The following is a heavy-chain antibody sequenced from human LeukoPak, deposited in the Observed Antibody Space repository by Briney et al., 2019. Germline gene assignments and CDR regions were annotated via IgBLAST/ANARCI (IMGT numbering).Heavy chain of an antibody. J-gene: IGHJ3*02. CDR2: ISGDGGST. CDR1: GFTFDDYA. V-gene: IGHV3-43*02. Sequence: GGSLRLSCAASGFTFDDYAMHWVRQAPGKGLEWVYLISGDGGSTYYADPVKGRFTISRDNSKNSLYLQMNSLRTEDTALYYCAKTYCGGDCYSRALAFDIWGQGTMVTVSS. D-gene: IGHD2-21*02. CDR3: AKTYCGGDCYSRALAFDI.